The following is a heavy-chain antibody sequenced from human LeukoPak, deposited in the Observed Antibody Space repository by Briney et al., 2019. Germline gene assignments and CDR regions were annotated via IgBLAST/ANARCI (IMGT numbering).Heavy chain of an antibody. J-gene: IGHJ4*02. CDR1: GGSISSYY. D-gene: IGHD5-18*01. CDR3: ARADTAMVTIFDY. CDR2: IYYSGST. Sequence: PSETLSLTCTVSGGSISSYYWSWIRQPPGKGLEWIGYIYYSGSTNYNPSPKSRVTISVDTSKNQFSLKLSSVTAADTAVYYCARADTAMVTIFDYWGQGTLVTVSS. V-gene: IGHV4-59*01.